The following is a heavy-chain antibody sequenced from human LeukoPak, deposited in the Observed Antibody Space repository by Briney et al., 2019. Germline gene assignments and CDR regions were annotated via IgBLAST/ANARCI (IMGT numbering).Heavy chain of an antibody. CDR3: ASHRGYSYGYNY. CDR1: GGSISSYY. CDR2: IYYSGST. D-gene: IGHD5-18*01. V-gene: IGHV4-59*05. J-gene: IGHJ4*02. Sequence: SETLSLTCTVSGGSISSYYWSWIRQPPGKGLEWIGSIYYSGSTYYNPSLKSRVTISVDTSKNQFSLKLSSVTAADTAVYYYASHRGYSYGYNYWGQGTLVTVSS.